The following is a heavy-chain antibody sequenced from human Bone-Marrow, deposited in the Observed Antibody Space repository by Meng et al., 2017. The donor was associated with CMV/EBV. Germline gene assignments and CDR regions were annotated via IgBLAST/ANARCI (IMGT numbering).Heavy chain of an antibody. D-gene: IGHD3-10*01. CDR3: ASVFYYCPGDY. CDR1: GYTFTSYD. Sequence: ASVKVSCKASGYTFTSYDINWVRQATGQGLEWMGWMNPNSDNTAYAQKFQGRVTITRNTSLRTAYMELSSLRSEDTAVYYCASVFYYCPGDYWGQGTLVTVSS. V-gene: IGHV1-8*03. CDR2: MNPNSDNT. J-gene: IGHJ4*02.